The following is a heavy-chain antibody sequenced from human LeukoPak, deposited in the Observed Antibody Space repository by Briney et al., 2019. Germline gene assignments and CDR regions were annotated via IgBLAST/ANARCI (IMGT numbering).Heavy chain of an antibody. CDR1: GFTFSSYA. D-gene: IGHD3-22*01. J-gene: IGHJ4*02. CDR2: ISGSGGST. Sequence: GGSLRLSCAASGFTFSSYAMSWVRQAPGKGLEWVSAISGSGGSTYYADSVKGRFTISRDNSKNTLYLQMNSLRAEDTAVYYCAKTYHYDSSGHLNSALCDYWGQGTLVTVSS. CDR3: AKTYHYDSSGHLNSALCDY. V-gene: IGHV3-23*01.